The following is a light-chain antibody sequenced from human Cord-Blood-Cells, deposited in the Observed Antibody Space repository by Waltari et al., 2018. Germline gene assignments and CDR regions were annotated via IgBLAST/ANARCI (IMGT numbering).Light chain of an antibody. J-gene: IGLJ3*02. Sequence: QSVLTQPPSASGTPGQRVTISCSGSSSNIGSNYVYWYQQLPGTAPKLPICRNNQRPSGVPDRFSGSKSGTSASLAISGLRSEDEADYYCAAWDDSLSGRVFGGGTKLTVL. V-gene: IGLV1-47*01. CDR1: SSNIGSNY. CDR2: RNN. CDR3: AAWDDSLSGRV.